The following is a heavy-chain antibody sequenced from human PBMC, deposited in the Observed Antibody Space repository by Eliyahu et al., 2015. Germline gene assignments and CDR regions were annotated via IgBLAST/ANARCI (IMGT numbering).Heavy chain of an antibody. V-gene: IGHV4-39*01. D-gene: IGHD5-18*01. J-gene: IGHJ2*01. CDR3: ARRYNYGFCDP. Sequence: QLQLQESGPGLVKPSETLSLTCTVSGGXISSSSYYWGWIRQPPGKGLEWIGSIYYSGSTYYNPSLWSRVTISVDTSKNQFSLRLNSMTAADTAVYYCARRYNYGFCDPWGRGTLVTVSS. CDR2: IYYSGST. CDR1: GGXISSSSYY.